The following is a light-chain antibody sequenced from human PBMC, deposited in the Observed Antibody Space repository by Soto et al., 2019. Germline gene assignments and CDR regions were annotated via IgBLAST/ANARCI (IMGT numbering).Light chain of an antibody. Sequence: ETVMTQSPDTLSVSPGESATLSCRASQDVSTNLAWFQQKPGQTPRLVLYGASKRATGIPARFSGSGSGRHFTLTISSFQSEDFGVYYCQHYNNWPPYSFGQGTKVEIK. J-gene: IGKJ2*03. CDR2: GAS. CDR3: QHYNNWPPYS. V-gene: IGKV3-15*01. CDR1: QDVSTN.